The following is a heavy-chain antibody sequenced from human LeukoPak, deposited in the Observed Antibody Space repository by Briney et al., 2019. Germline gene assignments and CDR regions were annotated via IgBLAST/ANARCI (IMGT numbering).Heavy chain of an antibody. CDR2: INSDVSST. V-gene: IGHV3-74*01. Sequence: GGSLRLSCAASGFTLSTYGVNWVRQAPGKGLVWVSRINSDVSSTSYADSVKGRFTISRDNAKNTLYLQMNSLRAEDTAVYYCARGSVAYFDYWGQGTLVTVSS. CDR3: ARGSVAYFDY. D-gene: IGHD6-19*01. J-gene: IGHJ4*02. CDR1: GFTLSTYG.